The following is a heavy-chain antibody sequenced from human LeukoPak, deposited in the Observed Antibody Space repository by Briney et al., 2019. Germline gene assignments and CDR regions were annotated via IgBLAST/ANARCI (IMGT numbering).Heavy chain of an antibody. CDR2: INPNSDGT. Sequence: ASVKVSCKASGYTFTGYYMHWVRQAPGQGLEWMGWINPNSDGTNYAQKFQGRVTMTRDTSISTAYMELSRLRSDDTAVYYCARDPLYCSSTSCSLYYYYGMDVWGQGTTVTVSS. J-gene: IGHJ6*02. CDR1: GYTFTGYY. V-gene: IGHV1-2*02. D-gene: IGHD2-2*01. CDR3: ARDPLYCSSTSCSLYYYYGMDV.